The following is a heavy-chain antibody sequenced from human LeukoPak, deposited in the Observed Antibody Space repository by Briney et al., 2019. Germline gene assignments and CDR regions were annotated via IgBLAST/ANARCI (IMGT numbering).Heavy chain of an antibody. V-gene: IGHV3-21*01. D-gene: IGHD6-19*01. CDR3: ARDGQGIAVAFDY. CDR2: ISSRYSYI. Sequence: GGSLRLSCAASGFAFSNAGMSWVRQAPGKGLEWVSSISSRYSYIYYVDSVKGRFTISRDNAKNSLYLQMNSLRAEDTAVYYCARDGQGIAVAFDYWGQGTLVTVSS. J-gene: IGHJ4*02. CDR1: GFAFSNAG.